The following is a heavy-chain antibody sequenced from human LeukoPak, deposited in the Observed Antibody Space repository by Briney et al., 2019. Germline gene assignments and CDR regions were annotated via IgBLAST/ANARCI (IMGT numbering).Heavy chain of an antibody. CDR2: IIPILGTA. Sequence: SVKVSCKASGGTFSSYAISWVRQAPGQGLEWMGRIIPILGTANYAQKFQGRVTITADKSTSTAYMELSSLRSEDTAVYYCARSPIVATIRDAFDIWGQGTMVTVSS. CDR3: ARSPIVATIRDAFDI. CDR1: GGTFSSYA. V-gene: IGHV1-69*04. J-gene: IGHJ3*02. D-gene: IGHD5-12*01.